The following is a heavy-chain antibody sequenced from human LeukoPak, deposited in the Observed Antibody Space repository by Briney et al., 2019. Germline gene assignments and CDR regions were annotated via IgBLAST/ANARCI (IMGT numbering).Heavy chain of an antibody. V-gene: IGHV3-23*01. D-gene: IGHD2-15*01. CDR1: GFTFSSHA. J-gene: IGHJ4*02. Sequence: PGGSLRLSCEASGFTFSSHAMNWVRQVPGKGLEWVSSITGSGSDTYFVDSVKGRFTISRDNSKNTLYLQLNSLRAEDTAVYYCAKGTEGYCSGTTCYPFDYWGRGTLVTVSS. CDR2: ITGSGSDT. CDR3: AKGTEGYCSGTTCYPFDY.